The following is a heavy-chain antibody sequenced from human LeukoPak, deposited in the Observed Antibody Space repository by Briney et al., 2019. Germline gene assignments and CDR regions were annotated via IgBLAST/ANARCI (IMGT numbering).Heavy chain of an antibody. D-gene: IGHD3-22*01. V-gene: IGHV1-18*01. J-gene: IGHJ6*02. CDR3: ARIPIYDSSGYYFFGRYYYYYGMDV. CDR1: GYTFTSYG. CDR2: ISAYNGNT. Sequence: ASVKVSCKASGYTFTSYGISGVRQAPGQGLEWMGWISAYNGNTNYAQKLQGRVTMTTDTSTSTAYMELRSLRSDDTAVYYCARIPIYDSSGYYFFGRYYYYYGMDVWGQGTTVTVSS.